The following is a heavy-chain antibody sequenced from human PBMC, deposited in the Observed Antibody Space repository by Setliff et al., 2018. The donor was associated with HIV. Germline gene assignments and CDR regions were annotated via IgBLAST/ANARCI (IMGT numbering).Heavy chain of an antibody. CDR1: GFTFSSYG. D-gene: IGHD1-26*01. CDR3: ARDRWELDYYYGMDV. J-gene: IGHJ6*02. V-gene: IGHV3-30*02. CDR2: IRYDGSNK. Sequence: GGSLRLSCAASGFTFSSYGMHWVRQAPGKGLEWVAFIRYDGSNKYYADSVKGRFTTSRDNSKNTLYLQMNSLRAEDTAVYYCARDRWELDYYYGMDVWGQGTTVTVSS.